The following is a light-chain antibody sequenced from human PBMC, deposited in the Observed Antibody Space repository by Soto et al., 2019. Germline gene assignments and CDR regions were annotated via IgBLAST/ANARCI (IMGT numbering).Light chain of an antibody. V-gene: IGKV3-20*01. CDR1: QSVSSSY. J-gene: IGKJ4*01. Sequence: EIVLTQSPGTLSLSPGERVTLSCRASQSVSSSYLAWYQQKPGQAPRLLIYGASSRATGIPDRFSGSGSGTDFTLTFSRLEPEDFAVYYCQQYDSSPLTFGGGTKVDIK. CDR3: QQYDSSPLT. CDR2: GAS.